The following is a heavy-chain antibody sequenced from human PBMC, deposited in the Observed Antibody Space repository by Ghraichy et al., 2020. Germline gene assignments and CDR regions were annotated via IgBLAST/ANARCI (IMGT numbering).Heavy chain of an antibody. D-gene: IGHD6-6*01. J-gene: IGHJ6*02. Sequence: GGSLRLSCAASGFTVSSYYMSWVRQAPGKGLEWVSDIYNGGSTYYADTVKGRFTISRDNSKNTLYLQMNSLRAEDTAVYYCARSVAANLNLFDYLDTHPYDYYGMDVWGQGTTVTVSS. CDR1: GFTVSSYY. CDR2: IYNGGST. CDR3: ARSVAANLNLFDYLDTHPYDYYGMDV. V-gene: IGHV3-53*01.